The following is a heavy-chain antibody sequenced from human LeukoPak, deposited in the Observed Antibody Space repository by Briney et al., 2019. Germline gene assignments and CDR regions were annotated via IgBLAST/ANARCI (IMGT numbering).Heavy chain of an antibody. V-gene: IGHV3-21*04. CDR2: ISSSSSYM. Sequence: GGSLRLSCAASGFAFTNVWMSWVRQTPGKGLEWVSSISSSSSYMYYADSVKGRFTISRDNAKNSLYLQMNSLRAEDTAVYYCAKSYGMTTVTYLIDYWGQGTLVTVSS. CDR1: GFAFTNVW. J-gene: IGHJ4*02. D-gene: IGHD4-17*01. CDR3: AKSYGMTTVTYLIDY.